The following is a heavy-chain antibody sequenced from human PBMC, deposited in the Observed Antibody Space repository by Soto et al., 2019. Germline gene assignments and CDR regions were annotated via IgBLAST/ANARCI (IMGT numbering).Heavy chain of an antibody. CDR1: GYSISSSNW. J-gene: IGHJ4*02. V-gene: IGHV4-28*01. CDR2: IYYSGTT. CDR3: ARREIQGPIDY. Sequence: SETLSLTCAVSGYSISSSNWWGWIRQPPGKGLEWIGYIYYSGTTYYNPSLKSRVNMSVDKSKNQFSLKLTSVTAVDTAVYYCARREIQGPIDYWGQGTLVTVSS. D-gene: IGHD1-26*01.